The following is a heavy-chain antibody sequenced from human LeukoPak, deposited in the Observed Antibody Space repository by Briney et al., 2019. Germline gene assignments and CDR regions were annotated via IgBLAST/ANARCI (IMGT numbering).Heavy chain of an antibody. J-gene: IGHJ5*02. CDR2: IYTSGST. Sequence: SETLSLTCTVSGGSISNKYWNWIRQPAGKGLEWIGHIYTSGSTNYNPSLKSRVTMSVDTSKNQFSLELSSVTAADTAVYYCATGRGSSGYDHWGQGTLVTVSS. D-gene: IGHD3-22*01. CDR3: ATGRGSSGYDH. CDR1: GGSISNKY. V-gene: IGHV4-4*07.